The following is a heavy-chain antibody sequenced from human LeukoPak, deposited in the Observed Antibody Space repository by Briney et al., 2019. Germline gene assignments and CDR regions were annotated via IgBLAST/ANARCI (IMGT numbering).Heavy chain of an antibody. Sequence: GGSLRLSCAASGFTSTNYAVNWVRQAPGKGLEWVSVLIGSSGSTDYADSVKGRFTISRDNSKNTVFLQMNSLGAEDTAIYYCAKGAYDYIEIGYFDSWGQGTLVTVSS. V-gene: IGHV3-23*01. CDR3: AKGAYDYIEIGYFDS. CDR1: GFTSTNYA. CDR2: LIGSSGST. D-gene: IGHD5-12*01. J-gene: IGHJ4*02.